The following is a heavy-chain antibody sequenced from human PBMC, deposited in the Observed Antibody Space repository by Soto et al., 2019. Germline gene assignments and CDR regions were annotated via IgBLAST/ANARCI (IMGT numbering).Heavy chain of an antibody. CDR1: GYTFTTSG. V-gene: IGHV1-18*01. CDR3: ARAGELPYYYYGMDV. D-gene: IGHD1-7*01. J-gene: IGHJ6*02. Sequence: QVQLVQSGGEVKKPGASVKVSCKASGYTFTTSGVSWVRQAPGQGLEWMGWVSGYNGNTKYEEKLHDRVTMTTDTSKSTAYLELRSLTTDDTAVYYCARAGELPYYYYGMDVWGQGTTVIVSS. CDR2: VSGYNGNT.